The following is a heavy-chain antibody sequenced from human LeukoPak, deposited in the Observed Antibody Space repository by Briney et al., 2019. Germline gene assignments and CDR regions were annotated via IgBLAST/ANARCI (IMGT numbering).Heavy chain of an antibody. CDR2: IYSGGST. CDR3: ATSRPRLRYLDSRMDV. CDR1: GFTVSSNY. J-gene: IGHJ6*03. Sequence: GGSLRLSCAASGFTVSSNYMSWVRQAPGKGLEWVSVIYSGGSTYYADSVKGRFTISRDNSKNTLYLQMNSLRAEDTAMYYCATSRPRLRYLDSRMDVWGKGTTVTISS. D-gene: IGHD3-9*01. V-gene: IGHV3-53*01.